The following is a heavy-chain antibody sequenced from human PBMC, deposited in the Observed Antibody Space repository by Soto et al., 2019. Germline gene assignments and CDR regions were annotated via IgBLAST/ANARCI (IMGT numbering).Heavy chain of an antibody. CDR3: ASLNPGIAAAGWFDP. V-gene: IGHV1-69*02. Sequence: GASVKVSCKASGGTFSSYTISWVRQAPGQGLEWMGRIIPILGIANYAQKFQGRVTITADKSTSTAYMELSSLRSEDTAVYYCASLNPGIAAAGWFDPWGQGTLVTVSS. D-gene: IGHD6-13*01. J-gene: IGHJ5*02. CDR2: IIPILGIA. CDR1: GGTFSSYT.